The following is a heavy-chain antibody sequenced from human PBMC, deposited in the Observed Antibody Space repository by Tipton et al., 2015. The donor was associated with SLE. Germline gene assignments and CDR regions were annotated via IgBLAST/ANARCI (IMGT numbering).Heavy chain of an antibody. J-gene: IGHJ4*02. D-gene: IGHD3-22*01. V-gene: IGHV4-59*11. CDR3: ARGIPYYYDSSGFDY. CDR1: GGSISSHY. Sequence: TLSLTCTVSGGSISSHYWSWIRQPPGKGLEWIGYIYYSGSTNYNPSLKSRVTISVDTSKNQFSLKLSSVTAADTAVYYCARGIPYYYDSSGFDYWGQGTLVTVSS. CDR2: IYYSGST.